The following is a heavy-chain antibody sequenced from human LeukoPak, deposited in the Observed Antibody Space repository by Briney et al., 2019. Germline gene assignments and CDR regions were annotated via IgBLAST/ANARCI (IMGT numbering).Heavy chain of an antibody. D-gene: IGHD2-15*01. CDR1: GYTFTSYA. Sequence: ASVKVSCKASGYTFTSYAISWVRQAPGQGLEWMGGIIPIFGTANYAQKFQGRVTITADESTSTAYMELSSLRSEDTAVYYCASLYCSGGSCYDYWGQGTLVTVSS. CDR3: ASLYCSGGSCYDY. J-gene: IGHJ4*02. CDR2: IIPIFGTA. V-gene: IGHV1-69*13.